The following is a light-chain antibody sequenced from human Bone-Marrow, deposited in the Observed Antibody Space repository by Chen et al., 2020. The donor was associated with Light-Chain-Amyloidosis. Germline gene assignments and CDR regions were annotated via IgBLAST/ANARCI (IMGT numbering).Light chain of an antibody. CDR3: QSADSSGTYEVI. J-gene: IGLJ2*01. CDR1: DLPTKY. V-gene: IGLV3-25*03. Sequence: SYELTQPPSVSVSPGQTARITCSGDDLPTKYAYWYQQKPGQAPVLVIYRDTERPSGISERFSGYSSGTTATLTISGVQAEDEADYHCQSADSSGTYEVIFGGGTKLTVL. CDR2: RDT.